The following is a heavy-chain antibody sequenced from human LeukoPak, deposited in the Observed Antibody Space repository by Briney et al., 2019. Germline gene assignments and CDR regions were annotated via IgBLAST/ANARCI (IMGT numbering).Heavy chain of an antibody. J-gene: IGHJ4*02. CDR1: GFTFSYYY. V-gene: IGHV3-11*01. D-gene: IGHD1-26*01. Sequence: GGSLRLSCAASGFTFSYYYMSWIRQAPGKGLEWVSYINSSGTITYYADSVKGRFTISRDNAKNSLYLQMNSLRAEDTAVYYCARDIPRVGATGHWGRGTLVTVSS. CDR3: ARDIPRVGATGH. CDR2: INSSGTIT.